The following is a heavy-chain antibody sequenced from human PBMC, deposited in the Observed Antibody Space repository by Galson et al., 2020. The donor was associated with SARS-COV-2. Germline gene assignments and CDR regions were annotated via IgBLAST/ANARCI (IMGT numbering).Heavy chain of an antibody. J-gene: IGHJ5*02. CDR3: ARGVVVVAGTVLGWFDP. CDR2: IIPIFGGP. V-gene: IGHV1-69*05. CDR1: GGTFSTNS. Sequence: ASVKVSCKASGGTFSTNSFTWLRQAPGQGLEWMGGIIPIFGGPRYAQKFQGRLSITTDDSTNTVYMEVKSLRSEDTAVYYCARGVVVVAGTVLGWFDPWGQGTLVTVSS. D-gene: IGHD2-21*01.